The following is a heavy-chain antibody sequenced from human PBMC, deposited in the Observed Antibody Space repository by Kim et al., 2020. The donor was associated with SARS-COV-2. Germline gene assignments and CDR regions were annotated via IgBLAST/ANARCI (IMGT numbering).Heavy chain of an antibody. D-gene: IGHD6-13*01. Sequence: GESLKISCKGSGYSFTNYWIAWVRQMPGKGLEWMGIIYPGDSDTRYSPSFQGQVTISADKSISTAYLQWSSLRASDTAMYYCARHEIIAAPEAIWGQGTGVTASS. CDR2: IYPGDSDT. CDR1: GYSFTNYW. CDR3: ARHEIIAAPEAI. J-gene: IGHJ3*02. V-gene: IGHV5-51*01.